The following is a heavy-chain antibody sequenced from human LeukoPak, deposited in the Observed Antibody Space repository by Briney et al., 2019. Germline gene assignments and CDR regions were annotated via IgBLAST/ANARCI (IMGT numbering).Heavy chain of an antibody. CDR3: AKSFLHGSRYYDSSGFPDDAFDI. CDR2: ISGSGGST. Sequence: GGSLRLSCAASGFTFSSYEMNWVRQAPGKWLEWVSAISGSGGSTYYADSVKGRFTISRDNSKNTPYLQMNSLRAEDTAVYYCAKSFLHGSRYYDSSGFPDDAFDIWGQGTMFTVSS. D-gene: IGHD3-22*01. CDR1: GFTFSSYE. V-gene: IGHV3-23*01. J-gene: IGHJ3*02.